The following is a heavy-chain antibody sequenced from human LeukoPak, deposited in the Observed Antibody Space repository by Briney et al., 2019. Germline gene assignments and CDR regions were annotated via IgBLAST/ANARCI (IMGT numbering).Heavy chain of an antibody. CDR3: AKALGLYYYDSSGYTDAFDI. D-gene: IGHD3-22*01. J-gene: IGHJ3*02. CDR2: ISGSGGST. V-gene: IGHV3-23*01. Sequence: GGSLRLSCAASGFTFSSYAMSWVRQAPGKGLEWVSAISGSGGSTYFADSVKGRFTISRDNSKNTLYLQMNSLRAEDTAVYYCAKALGLYYYDSSGYTDAFDIWGQGTMVTVSS. CDR1: GFTFSSYA.